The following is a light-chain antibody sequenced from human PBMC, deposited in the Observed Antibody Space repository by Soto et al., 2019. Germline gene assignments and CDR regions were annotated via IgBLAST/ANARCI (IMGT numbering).Light chain of an antibody. CDR3: SSYAGRYTLI. CDR1: SSDVGGYNF. V-gene: IGLV2-11*01. Sequence: QSALTQPRSVSGSPGQSVTISCTGTSSDVGGYNFVSWYQQHPGKVPRLLIYXVSQRPSGVPNXFSGSRSGNTASLTISGLQXDXEAXYYCSSYAGRYTLIFGGGTKLTVL. J-gene: IGLJ2*01. CDR2: XVS.